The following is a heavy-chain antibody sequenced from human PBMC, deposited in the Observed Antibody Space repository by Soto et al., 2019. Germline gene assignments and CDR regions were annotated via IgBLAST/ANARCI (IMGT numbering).Heavy chain of an antibody. CDR2: INPNSGGT. J-gene: IGHJ6*02. Sequence: ASVKVSCKASGYTFTGYYMHWVRQAPGQGLEWMGWINPNSGGTNYAQKFQGWVTMTRDTSIGTAYMELSRLRSDDTAVYYCARAPYCSGGSCYLLDYGMDVWGQGTTVTVSS. D-gene: IGHD2-15*01. V-gene: IGHV1-2*04. CDR1: GYTFTGYY. CDR3: ARAPYCSGGSCYLLDYGMDV.